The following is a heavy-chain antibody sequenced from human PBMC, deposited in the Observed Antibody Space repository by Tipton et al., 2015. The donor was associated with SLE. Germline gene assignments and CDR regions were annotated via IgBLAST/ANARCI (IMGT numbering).Heavy chain of an antibody. D-gene: IGHD2-15*01. CDR2: VDYIGST. CDR1: GGSISTYY. J-gene: IGHJ4*02. Sequence: TLSLTCTVSGGSISTYYWNWIRQSPGKGLEWIGYVDYIGSTNYNPSLKSRLTILVHRYKNQFSLKLSSVTAADTAVYYCARLVGRGSLGIRRDYWGRGTLVSVSS. CDR3: ARLVGRGSLGIRRDY. V-gene: IGHV4-59*12.